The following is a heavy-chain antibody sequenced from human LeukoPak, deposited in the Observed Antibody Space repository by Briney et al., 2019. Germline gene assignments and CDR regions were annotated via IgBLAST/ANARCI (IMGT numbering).Heavy chain of an antibody. CDR2: INPNSGNA. D-gene: IGHD1-26*01. CDR3: ARALAWGGSSYSYYYMDV. CDR1: GYTFTSYD. V-gene: IGHV1-8*02. Sequence: GASVKVSCKASGYTFTSYDINRVRQATGQGLEWMGWINPNSGNAGYAQKFQGRVTMTRNTSISTAYMELSSLRSEDTAVYYCARALAWGGSSYSYYYMDVWDKGTTVTVSS. J-gene: IGHJ6*03.